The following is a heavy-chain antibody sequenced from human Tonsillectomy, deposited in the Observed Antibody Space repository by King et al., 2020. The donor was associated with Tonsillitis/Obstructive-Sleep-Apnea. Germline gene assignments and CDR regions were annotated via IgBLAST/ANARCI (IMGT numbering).Heavy chain of an antibody. CDR2: INAGNGNT. J-gene: IGHJ3*02. CDR3: ARVTYDFWSGHPLDI. Sequence: QLVQSGAEVKKPGASVKVSCKASGYTFTSYAMHWVRQAPGQRLEWMGWINAGNGNTKYSQKFQGRVTITRDTSASTAYMELSSLRSEDTAVYYCARVTYDFWSGHPLDIWGQGTMVTVSS. D-gene: IGHD3-3*01. V-gene: IGHV1-3*01. CDR1: GYTFTSYA.